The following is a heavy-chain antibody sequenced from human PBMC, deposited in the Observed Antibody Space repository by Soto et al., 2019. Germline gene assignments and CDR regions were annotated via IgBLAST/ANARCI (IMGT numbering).Heavy chain of an antibody. Sequence: PGGSLRLSCAASGFSFSNYGMHWVRQAPGKGLGWVAVIPYDGGNNNYADSVKGRFTISRDNSKNTLYLQMNSLRAEDTAVYYCAKDFGISMTVFAFDIWGQGTMVTVSS. D-gene: IGHD3-22*01. J-gene: IGHJ3*02. CDR2: IPYDGGNN. CDR1: GFSFSNYG. V-gene: IGHV3-30*18. CDR3: AKDFGISMTVFAFDI.